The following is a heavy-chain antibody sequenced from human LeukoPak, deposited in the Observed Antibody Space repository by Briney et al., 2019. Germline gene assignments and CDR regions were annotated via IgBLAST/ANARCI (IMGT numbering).Heavy chain of an antibody. CDR1: GGSISSYY. V-gene: IGHV4-59*01. CDR3: ARGDTGYSSSSY. Sequence: ASETLSLTCTVSGGSISSYYWSWIRQPPGKGLEWIGYIYYSGTNYNPSLNSRVTISLDTSKNQFSLKVNSVTAADTAVYYCARGDTGYSSSSYWGQGTLVTVSS. D-gene: IGHD6-13*01. CDR2: IYYSGT. J-gene: IGHJ4*02.